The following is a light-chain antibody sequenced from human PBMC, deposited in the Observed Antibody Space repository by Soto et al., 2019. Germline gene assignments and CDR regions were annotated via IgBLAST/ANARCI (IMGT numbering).Light chain of an antibody. CDR3: AAWDDSLSGSYVV. V-gene: IGLV1-47*02. CDR2: SNN. Sequence: QAVVTQPPSASGTPGQRVTISCSGSGSNIGSNYVYWYQQLPGTAPKLLIHSNNQRPSGGPDRFSGSKSGTTASLAISGLRSEDEADYHCAAWDDSLSGSYVVFGGGTKVTVL. CDR1: GSNIGSNY. J-gene: IGLJ2*01.